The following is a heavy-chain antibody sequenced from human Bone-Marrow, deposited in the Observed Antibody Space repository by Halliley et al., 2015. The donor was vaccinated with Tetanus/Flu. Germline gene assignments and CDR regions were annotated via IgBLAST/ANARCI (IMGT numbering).Heavy chain of an antibody. CDR3: ASKDY. Sequence: AAGKGLEWIAYIRSGGDYTNYADSVKGRFIISRDNAKNLVFLQMDSLRDEDTAVYYCASKDYWGQGTQVTVSS. V-gene: IGHV3-11*03. J-gene: IGHJ4*02. CDR2: IRSGGDYT.